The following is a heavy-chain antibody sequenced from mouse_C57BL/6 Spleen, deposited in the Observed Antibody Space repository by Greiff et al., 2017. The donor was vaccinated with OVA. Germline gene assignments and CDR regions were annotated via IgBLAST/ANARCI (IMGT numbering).Heavy chain of an antibody. CDR1: GYTFTSYW. Sequence: QVHVKQPGAELVMPGASVKLSCKASGYTFTSYWMHWVKQRPGQGLEWIGEIDPSDSYTNYNQKFKGKSTLTVDKSSSTAYMQLSSLTSEDSAVYYYARAIDSSGYGYAMDYWGQGTSVTVSS. V-gene: IGHV1-69*01. J-gene: IGHJ4*01. CDR3: ARAIDSSGYGYAMDY. CDR2: IDPSDSYT. D-gene: IGHD3-2*02.